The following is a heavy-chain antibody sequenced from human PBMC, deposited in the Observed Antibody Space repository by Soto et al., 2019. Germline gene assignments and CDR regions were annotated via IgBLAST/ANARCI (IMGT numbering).Heavy chain of an antibody. Sequence: QTLSLTCDISGDSFSSNSAGWNWIRQTPSRGLEWLGRTYYRSKWYNNYAVSVKSRITINPDTSKNQFSLQLNSVTPEDTAVYYCARGSWDDVSGHYYMDVWGKGTTVTVSS. CDR1: GDSFSSNSAG. CDR3: ARGSWDDVSGHYYMDV. J-gene: IGHJ6*03. D-gene: IGHD1-1*01. CDR2: TYYRSKWYN. V-gene: IGHV6-1*01.